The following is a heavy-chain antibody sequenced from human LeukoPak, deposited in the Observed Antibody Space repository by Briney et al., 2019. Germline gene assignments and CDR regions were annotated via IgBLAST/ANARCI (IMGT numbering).Heavy chain of an antibody. CDR1: GGSISSYY. CDR2: IYYSGST. V-gene: IGHV4-59*01. D-gene: IGHD2-2*02. J-gene: IGHJ3*02. Sequence: SETLSLTCTVSGGSISSYYWSWIRQPAGKGLEWIGYIYYSGSTNYNPSLKSRVTISVDTSKNQFSLKLSSVTAADTAVYYCARRYCSSTSCYTADDAFDTWGQGTMVTVSS. CDR3: ARRYCSSTSCYTADDAFDT.